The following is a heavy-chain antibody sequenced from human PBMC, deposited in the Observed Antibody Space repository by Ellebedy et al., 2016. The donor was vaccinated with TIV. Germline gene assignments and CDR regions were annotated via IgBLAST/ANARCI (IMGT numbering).Heavy chain of an antibody. Sequence: GESLKISCAASGFSVRSSFMSWLRQAPGKGLECVSVIYGAESTDYADAVTGRFAISRDRSTLFLQMNSLRVEDTAVYYCATRGLGSPTRWGQGTLVTVSS. D-gene: IGHD1-26*01. CDR1: GFSVRSSF. CDR3: ATRGLGSPTR. J-gene: IGHJ4*02. V-gene: IGHV3-53*01. CDR2: IYGAEST.